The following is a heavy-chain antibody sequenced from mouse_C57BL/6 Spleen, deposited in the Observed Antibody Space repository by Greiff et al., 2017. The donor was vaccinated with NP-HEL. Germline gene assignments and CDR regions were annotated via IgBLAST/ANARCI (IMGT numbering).Heavy chain of an antibody. Sequence: LMESGAELVRPGASVTLSCTASGYTFTDYEMHWVKQTPVHGLEWIGAIDPETGVTAYNQKFKGKAILTADKSSSTAYMELRSLTSEDSAVYYCTREGDYYGSSYFDYWGQGTTLTVSS. CDR2: IDPETGVT. CDR3: TREGDYYGSSYFDY. CDR1: GYTFTDYE. V-gene: IGHV1-15*01. D-gene: IGHD1-1*01. J-gene: IGHJ2*01.